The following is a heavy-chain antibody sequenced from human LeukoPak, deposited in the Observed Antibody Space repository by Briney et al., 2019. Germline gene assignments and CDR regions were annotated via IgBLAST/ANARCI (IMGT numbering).Heavy chain of an antibody. D-gene: IGHD2-15*01. CDR3: AKRRDYCSGASCYSLDY. CDR2: ISSDGTKK. CDR1: GFRFSDYG. J-gene: IGHJ4*02. Sequence: PGRSLRLSCAASGFRFSDYGMHWVRQAPGRGLEWVAVISSDGTKKAYAGSVKGRFTISRDNSENTLYLQMSSLRAEDTAVYYCAKRRDYCSGASCYSLDYWGQGTLVTVSS. V-gene: IGHV3-30*18.